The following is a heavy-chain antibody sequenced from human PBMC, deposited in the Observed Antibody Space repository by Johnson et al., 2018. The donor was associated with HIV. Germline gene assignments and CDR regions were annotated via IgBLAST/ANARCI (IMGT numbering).Heavy chain of an antibody. CDR3: AKESRYSARYNWNDGYAFDI. J-gene: IGHJ3*02. V-gene: IGHV3-30*02. D-gene: IGHD1-1*01. CDR2: IRYDGSHK. Sequence: QVQLVESGGGVVQPGGSLRLSCAASGFTFSSFGMHWVRQAPGKGLEWVAFIRYDGSHKYYADSVKGRFTISRDNSKNIVYLQMDSLGAEETGLYYCAKESRYSARYNWNDGYAFDIWGQGTMVTGSS. CDR1: GFTFSSFG.